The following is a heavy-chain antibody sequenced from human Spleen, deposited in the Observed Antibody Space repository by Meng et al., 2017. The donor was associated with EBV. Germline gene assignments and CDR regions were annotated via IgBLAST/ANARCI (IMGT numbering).Heavy chain of an antibody. V-gene: IGHV3-11*01. Sequence: VHLVESGGGLVKPGGSLRLSCAASGFTFSDYYMAWIRQAPGKGLEWISYISSSGDLLSYADSVKGRFSISRDNAKNSLYLQMNSLRAEDTAVYYCAREGYYDSSGLSDWGQGTLVTVSS. D-gene: IGHD3-22*01. CDR2: ISSSGDLL. CDR1: GFTFSDYY. CDR3: AREGYYDSSGLSD. J-gene: IGHJ4*02.